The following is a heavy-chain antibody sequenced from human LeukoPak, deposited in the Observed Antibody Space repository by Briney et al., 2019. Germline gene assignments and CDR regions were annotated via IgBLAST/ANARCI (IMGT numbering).Heavy chain of an antibody. D-gene: IGHD3-16*01. J-gene: IGHJ6*03. CDR2: INSDGSST. CDR3: AKPAYAGYYYYMDI. Sequence: PGGSLRLSCAASGFTFSSYWMYWVRQAPGKGLVWVSRINSDGSSTSYADSVKGRFTISRDNSKNTLYLQMNSLRVEDTAVYYCAKPAYAGYYYYMDIWGKGTTVTVSS. V-gene: IGHV3-74*01. CDR1: GFTFSSYW.